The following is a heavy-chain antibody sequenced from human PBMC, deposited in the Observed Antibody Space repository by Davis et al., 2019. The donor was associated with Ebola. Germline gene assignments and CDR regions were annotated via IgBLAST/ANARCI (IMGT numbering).Heavy chain of an antibody. Sequence: GESLKIPCAAPGFTFSSYGMHWVRQAPGKGLEWVAVISYDGSNKYYADSVKGRFTISRDNSKNTLYLQMNSLRAEDTAVYYCAKEDYGELDYWGQGTLVTVSS. CDR2: ISYDGSNK. J-gene: IGHJ4*02. CDR3: AKEDYGELDY. D-gene: IGHD4-17*01. CDR1: GFTFSSYG. V-gene: IGHV3-30*18.